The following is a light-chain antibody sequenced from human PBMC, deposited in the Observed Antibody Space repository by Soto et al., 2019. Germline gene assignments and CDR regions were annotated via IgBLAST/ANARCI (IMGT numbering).Light chain of an antibody. CDR2: GAS. Sequence: EIVLTQSPGTLSLSPGARATLSCRASQSVSSSYLAWYQQKPGQAPRLLIYGASTRATGIPARFSGSGSGTEFTLTISSLQSEDFAVYDGQQYKNWPPITFGQGTRLEIK. CDR1: QSVSSSY. J-gene: IGKJ5*01. CDR3: QQYKNWPPIT. V-gene: IGKV3-15*01.